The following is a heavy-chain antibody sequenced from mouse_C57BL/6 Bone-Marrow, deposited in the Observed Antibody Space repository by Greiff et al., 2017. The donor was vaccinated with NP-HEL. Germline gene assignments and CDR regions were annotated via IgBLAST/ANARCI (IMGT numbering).Heavy chain of an antibody. Sequence: VQLQQPGAELVMPGASVKLSCKASGYTFTSYWMHWVKQRPGQGLEWIGEIDPSDSYTNYNQKFKGKSTLTVDKSSSTAYMQLSSLNSEDSAVYYCARDDYYAMDYWGQGTSVTVSS. CDR1: GYTFTSYW. CDR3: ARDDYYAMDY. CDR2: IDPSDSYT. J-gene: IGHJ4*01. V-gene: IGHV1-69*01.